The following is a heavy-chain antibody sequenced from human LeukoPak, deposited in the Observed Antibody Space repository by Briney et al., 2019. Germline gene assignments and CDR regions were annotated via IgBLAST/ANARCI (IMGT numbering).Heavy chain of an antibody. CDR3: ARLLYYDFWSGYQGGLRYNWFDP. CDR1: GGSFSGYY. V-gene: IGHV4-34*01. J-gene: IGHJ5*02. CDR2: INHSGST. Sequence: PSETLSLTCAVYGGSFSGYYWSWIRQPPGKGLEWIGEINHSGSTNYNPSLKSRVTISVDTSKNQFSLKLSSVTAADTAVYYCARLLYYDFWSGYQGGLRYNWFDPWGQGTLVTVSS. D-gene: IGHD3-3*01.